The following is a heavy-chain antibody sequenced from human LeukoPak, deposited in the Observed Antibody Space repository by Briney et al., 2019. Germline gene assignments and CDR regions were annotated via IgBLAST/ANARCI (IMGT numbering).Heavy chain of an antibody. V-gene: IGHV3-7*01. CDR1: GFAFSSYW. D-gene: IGHD6-19*01. Sequence: GGSLRLSCAASGFAFSSYWMSWVRQAPGKGLEWVANVNQAGSDKYYMDSVNGRFTISRGNAENLLYLQMNSLRAEDTAVYFCARGVFATGWYPDNFDYWGQGILVTVSS. CDR3: ARGVFATGWYPDNFDY. J-gene: IGHJ4*02. CDR2: VNQAGSDK.